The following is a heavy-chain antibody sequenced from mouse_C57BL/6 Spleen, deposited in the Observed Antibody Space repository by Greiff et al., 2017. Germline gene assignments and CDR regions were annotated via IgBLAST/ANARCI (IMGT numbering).Heavy chain of an antibody. J-gene: IGHJ1*03. CDR2: INPNNGGT. CDR1: GYTFTDYY. D-gene: IGHD2-2*01. Sequence: VQLQQSGPELVKPGASVKISCKASGYTFTDYYMNWVKQSHGKSLEWIGDINPNNGGTSYNQKFKGKATLTVDKSSSTAYMELRSLTSEDSAVYYCARGDMDGYDGDWYFDVWGTGTTVTVSS. CDR3: ARGDMDGYDGDWYFDV. V-gene: IGHV1-26*01.